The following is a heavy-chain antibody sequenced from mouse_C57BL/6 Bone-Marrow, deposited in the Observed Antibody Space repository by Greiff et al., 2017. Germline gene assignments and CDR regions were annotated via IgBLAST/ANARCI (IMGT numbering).Heavy chain of an antibody. CDR1: GFSLTSYG. J-gene: IGHJ4*01. D-gene: IGHD2-5*01. CDR2: LWRGGST. Sequence: QVHVKQSGPGLVQPSQSLSITCTVSGFSLTSYGVHWVRQSPGKGLEWLGVLWRGGSTDYTAAFMSRLSITKDNSKSQVFFKMNSLQADDTAIYYCAREDYSSSYYAMDYWGQGTSVTVSS. V-gene: IGHV2-5*01. CDR3: AREDYSSSYYAMDY.